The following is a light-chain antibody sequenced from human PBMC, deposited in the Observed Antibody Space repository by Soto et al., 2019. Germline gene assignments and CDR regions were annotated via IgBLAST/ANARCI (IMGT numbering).Light chain of an antibody. CDR2: GAS. J-gene: IGKJ1*01. Sequence: EIVLTQSPGTLSLSPGERATLSCRARQSVSSSYLAWYQQKPGQAPRLLIYGASSRATGIPDRFSGSGSGTDFTLTISRLEPEDFAVYYWQQYDSSPKTFGQGTKVDIK. CDR3: QQYDSSPKT. V-gene: IGKV3-20*01. CDR1: QSVSSSY.